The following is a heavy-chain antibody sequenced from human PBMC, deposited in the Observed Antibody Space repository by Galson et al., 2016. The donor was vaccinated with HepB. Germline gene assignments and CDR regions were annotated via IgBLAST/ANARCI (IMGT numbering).Heavy chain of an antibody. V-gene: IGHV3-7*03. CDR2: VTPDGSEQ. J-gene: IGHJ4*02. D-gene: IGHD2-21*01. Sequence: SLRLSCAASGFTFNIHYMTWVRQAPGKGLEWVAKVTPDGSEQYYAESVRGRFTISRDNAKNSLYLQMNSLTVDDTDVYYCVKEELWRSNYWIQGTLVTVSS. CDR3: VKEELWRSNY. CDR1: GFTFNIHY.